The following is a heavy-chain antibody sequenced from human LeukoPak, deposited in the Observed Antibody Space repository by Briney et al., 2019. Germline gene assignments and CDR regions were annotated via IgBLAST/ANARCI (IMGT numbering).Heavy chain of an antibody. Sequence: RSLRLSCAASGFTFSSYAMHWVRQAPGKGLEWVAVISYDGSNKYYADSVKGRFTISRDNSKNTLYLQMNSLRAEDTAVYYCARGTTVTPGYYYYGMDVWGQGTTVTVSS. CDR3: ARGTTVTPGYYYYGMDV. CDR2: ISYDGSNK. D-gene: IGHD4-17*01. V-gene: IGHV3-30*04. CDR1: GFTFSSYA. J-gene: IGHJ6*02.